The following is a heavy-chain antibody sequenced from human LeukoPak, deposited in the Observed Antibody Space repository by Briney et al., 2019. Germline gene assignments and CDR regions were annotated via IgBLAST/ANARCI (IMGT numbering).Heavy chain of an antibody. V-gene: IGHV3-30*04. CDR3: ARDRGYCSGVSCYIFDY. CDR1: GFSFSTYA. J-gene: IGHJ4*02. Sequence: GSLRLSCAASGFSFSTYAMHWVRQAPGKGLELVAVISYDGSNEYYVDSVKGRFTISRDNSKNTLYLQMNSLRAEDTAIYYCARDRGYCSGVSCYIFDYWGQGTLVTVSS. CDR2: ISYDGSNE. D-gene: IGHD2-15*01.